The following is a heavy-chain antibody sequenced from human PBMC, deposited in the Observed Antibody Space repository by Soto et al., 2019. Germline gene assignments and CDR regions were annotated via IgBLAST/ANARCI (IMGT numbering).Heavy chain of an antibody. D-gene: IGHD3-16*01. J-gene: IGHJ6*02. CDR2: IASSGRET. Sequence: DVQLVESGGGLVKPGESLRLSCAASGFNFNRQAMTWVRQTAGKGLEWVSSIASSGRETYYQDSVEGRFTISRDNGKNSLYLQMDSLRAGDTAVYYCLKGGWGSVWDAWGQGTTVTVSS. CDR3: LKGGWGSVWDA. CDR1: GFNFNRQA. V-gene: IGHV3-21*02.